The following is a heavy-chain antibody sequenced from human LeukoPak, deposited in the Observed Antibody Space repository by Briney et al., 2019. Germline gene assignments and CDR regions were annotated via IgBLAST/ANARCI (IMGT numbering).Heavy chain of an antibody. CDR1: GGTFSSYA. CDR2: IIPIFGTA. V-gene: IGHV1-69*05. CDR3: ARTFDYGDYSHHD. D-gene: IGHD4-17*01. J-gene: IGHJ4*02. Sequence: SVKVSCKASGGTFSSYAISWVRQAPGQGLEWMGGIIPIFGTANYAQKLQGRVTMTTDTSTSTAYMELRSLRSDDTAVYYCARTFDYGDYSHHDWGQGTLVTVSS.